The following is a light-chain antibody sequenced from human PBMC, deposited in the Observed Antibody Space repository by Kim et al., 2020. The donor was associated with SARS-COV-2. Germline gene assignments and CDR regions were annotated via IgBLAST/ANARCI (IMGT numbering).Light chain of an antibody. Sequence: VSPGESATLSCRAGPSVSSILAWYQVKPGQPPRLVIYAASTRATGIPARFSGSGSGTEFTLTITSLQSEDFAVYYCQHYNIWPMYTFGQGTKLEI. V-gene: IGKV3-15*01. CDR2: AAS. J-gene: IGKJ2*01. CDR3: QHYNIWPMYT. CDR1: PSVSSI.